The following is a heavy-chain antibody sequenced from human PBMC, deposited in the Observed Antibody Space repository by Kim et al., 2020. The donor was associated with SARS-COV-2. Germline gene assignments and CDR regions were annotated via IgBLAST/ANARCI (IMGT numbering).Heavy chain of an antibody. J-gene: IGHJ4*02. CDR3: ASPPYSSAWPHY. D-gene: IGHD6-19*01. CDR1: GFRFNIFW. Sequence: GGSLRLSCAASGFRFNIFWMHWVRQAPGKGLVWVARISSDGSSTGYADSVKGRFTISRDNAKNILYLQMNTLRGDDTAVYYCASPPYSSAWPHYWGQGTLVSVSS. V-gene: IGHV3-74*01. CDR2: ISSDGSST.